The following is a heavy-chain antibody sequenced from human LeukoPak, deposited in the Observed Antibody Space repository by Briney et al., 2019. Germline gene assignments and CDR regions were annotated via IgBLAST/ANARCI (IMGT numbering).Heavy chain of an antibody. Sequence: GGSLGLSCAASGFTFSSYWMSWVRQAPGKGLEWVANIKQDGSEKYYVDSVKGRFTISRDNAKNSLYLQMNSLRAEDTAVYYCARVRVGSSGWYYYYYYYMDVWGKGTTVTVSS. V-gene: IGHV3-7*01. CDR1: GFTFSSYW. D-gene: IGHD6-19*01. CDR2: IKQDGSEK. CDR3: ARVRVGSSGWYYYYYYYMDV. J-gene: IGHJ6*03.